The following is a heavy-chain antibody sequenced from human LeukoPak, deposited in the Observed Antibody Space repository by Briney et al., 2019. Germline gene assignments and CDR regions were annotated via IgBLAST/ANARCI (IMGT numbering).Heavy chain of an antibody. J-gene: IGHJ4*02. CDR3: AKLPYYDFWSGSYYFDY. V-gene: IGHV3-23*01. D-gene: IGHD3-3*01. CDR1: GFTFSSYA. CDR2: ISGRADST. Sequence: GGSLRLSCAASGFTFSSYAMSWVRQGPGKGLEWASTISGRADSTFYADSVKGRFTISRDNSKNTVYLQMNNLRDEDTAVYYCAKLPYYDFWSGSYYFDYWGQGTLVTVSS.